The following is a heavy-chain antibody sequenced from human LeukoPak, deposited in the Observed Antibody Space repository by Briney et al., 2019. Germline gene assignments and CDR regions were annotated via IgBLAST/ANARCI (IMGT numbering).Heavy chain of an antibody. Sequence: PSETLSLTCTVSGGFISSYYRSWVRQPPGKGLEWVGYIYYSGSTNYNPSLKSRVTISVDTSKNQFSLKLSSVTAADTAVYYCARTMGGQAAAFDIWGQGTMVTASS. D-gene: IGHD6-13*01. CDR3: ARTMGGQAAAFDI. CDR1: GGFISSYY. J-gene: IGHJ3*02. CDR2: IYYSGST. V-gene: IGHV4-59*01.